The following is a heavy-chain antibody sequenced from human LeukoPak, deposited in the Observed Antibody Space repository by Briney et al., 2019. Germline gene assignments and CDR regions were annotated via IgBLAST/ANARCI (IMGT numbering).Heavy chain of an antibody. CDR1: GFTFDDYG. Sequence: GGSLRLSCAASGFTFDDYGMSWVRQAPGKGLEWVSGINWNGGSTGYADSVKGRFTISRDNAKNSLYLQMNSLRAEDTAVYYCAKGDYGGNYFDYWGQGTLVTVSS. CDR3: AKGDYGGNYFDY. D-gene: IGHD4-23*01. V-gene: IGHV3-20*04. J-gene: IGHJ4*02. CDR2: INWNGGST.